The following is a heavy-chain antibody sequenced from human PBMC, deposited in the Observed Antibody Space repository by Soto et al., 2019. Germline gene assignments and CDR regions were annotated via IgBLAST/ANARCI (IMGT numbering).Heavy chain of an antibody. CDR3: AKSGEIMTTLALGLG. CDR1: GFTFSSYG. D-gene: IGHD3-16*01. CDR2: ISYDGSNK. V-gene: IGHV3-30*18. Sequence: QVQLVESGGGVVQPGRSLRLSCVVSGFTFSSYGMHWVRQAPGKGLEWVAVISYDGSNKYYADSVKGRFTISRDNSKNTQYQQMNSLSAEDTAVYYCAKSGEIMTTLALGLGWGQGTMVTVSS. J-gene: IGHJ4*02.